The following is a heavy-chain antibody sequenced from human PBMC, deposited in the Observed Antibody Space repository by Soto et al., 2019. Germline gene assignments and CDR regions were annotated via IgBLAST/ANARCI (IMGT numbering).Heavy chain of an antibody. Sequence: PGGSLRLSCVASGFTFSIYEMNWVRQAPGKGLEWVSYISSSGRTIYYADSVKGRFTISRDPSTTTLFLDMYSLGAEDTAIYYCAKGRKPDHDAGLCAFDSWGQGVLVTVSS. CDR1: GFTFSIYE. CDR2: ISSSGRTI. CDR3: AKGRKPDHDAGLCAFDS. V-gene: IGHV3-48*03. D-gene: IGHD2-2*01. J-gene: IGHJ4*02.